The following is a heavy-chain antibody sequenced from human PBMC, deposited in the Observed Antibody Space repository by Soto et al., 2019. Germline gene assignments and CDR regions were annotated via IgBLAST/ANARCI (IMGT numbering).Heavy chain of an antibody. J-gene: IGHJ4*02. CDR1: GGSISSGDYY. CDR3: ARAGHSSGYYTFDY. D-gene: IGHD3-22*01. V-gene: IGHV4-31*03. CDR2: IYSSGST. Sequence: QVQLQESGPGLVKLSQTLSLTCTVSGGSISSGDYYWNWIRQHPGEGLEWIWYIYSSGSTYYNPSLKSRVTISVDTAKRQFSLKLSSVTAADTAVYYCARAGHSSGYYTFDYWGQGTRVTVSS.